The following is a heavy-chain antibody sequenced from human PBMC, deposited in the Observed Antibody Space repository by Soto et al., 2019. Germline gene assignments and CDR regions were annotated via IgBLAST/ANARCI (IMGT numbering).Heavy chain of an antibody. V-gene: IGHV1-18*01. D-gene: IGHD1-26*01. CDR3: ARDRQWEPLLY. J-gene: IGHJ4*02. Sequence: QVQLVQSGSEVKKPGASVRVTCKASGYRFRNYGISWVREAPGQGLEWMGLVSAYNGNSNYAQKFEDRVTMTAATATSTAYLELRGLRSDDTAIYYCARDRQWEPLLYWGQGTLVTVSS. CDR1: GYRFRNYG. CDR2: VSAYNGNS.